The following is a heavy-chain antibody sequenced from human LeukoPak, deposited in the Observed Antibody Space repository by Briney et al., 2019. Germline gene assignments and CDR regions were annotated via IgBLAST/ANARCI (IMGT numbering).Heavy chain of an antibody. CDR2: INPSGGST. V-gene: IGHV1-46*01. J-gene: IGHJ3*02. D-gene: IGHD5-18*01. CDR1: GYTFTSYY. Sequence: ASVKVSCKASGYTFTSYYMHWVRQAPGQGLEWMGIINPSGGSTSYAQKFQGRVTITADESTSTAYMELSSLRSEDTAVYYCAREFGINTAMAHAFDIWGQETMVTVSS. CDR3: AREFGINTAMAHAFDI.